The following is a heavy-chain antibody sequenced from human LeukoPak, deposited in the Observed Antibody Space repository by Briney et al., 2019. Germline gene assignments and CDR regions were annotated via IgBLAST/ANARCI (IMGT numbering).Heavy chain of an antibody. V-gene: IGHV1-18*01. D-gene: IGHD2-8*01. J-gene: IGHJ3*02. CDR2: ISTYNGNT. CDR3: AKWARGSSDPFDI. CDR1: GYNFRTFG. Sequence: VASVKVSCKASGYNFRTFGVNWGLNWVRQAPGQGLEWMGRISTYNGNTNYAQNLQDRVTMTTDTSTSTAYLELRSLRSDDTAIYYCAKWARGSSDPFDIWGQGTVVTVSS.